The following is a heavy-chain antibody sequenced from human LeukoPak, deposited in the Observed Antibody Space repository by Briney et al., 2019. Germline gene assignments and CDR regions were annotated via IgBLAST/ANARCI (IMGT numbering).Heavy chain of an antibody. D-gene: IGHD3-10*01. Sequence: PGGSLRLSCAASGFTFSAYGMHWVSQSPGRGLEWVSFIRYDGTSKYYADSVKGRFTISRDNSKNTLYLQMNSLRAEDTAVYYCAKDPNYYGSGSYYPNWFDLWGQGTLVTVSS. CDR1: GFTFSAYG. J-gene: IGHJ5*02. CDR3: AKDPNYYGSGSYYPNWFDL. CDR2: IRYDGTSK. V-gene: IGHV3-30*02.